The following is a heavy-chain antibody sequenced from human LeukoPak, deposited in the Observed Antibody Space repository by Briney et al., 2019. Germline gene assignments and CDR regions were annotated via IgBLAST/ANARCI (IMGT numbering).Heavy chain of an antibody. CDR1: GFTFSNYW. CDR2: INDHGSST. J-gene: IGHJ2*01. D-gene: IGHD4-17*01. CDR3: ARDLQATVTTKGWGFDL. Sequence: GGSLRLSCAASGFTFSNYWMHWVRQAPREGLVWVSRINDHGSSTNYADSAKGRFTISRDDAKNTLYLQMNSLRAEDTAVYYCARDLQATVTTKGWGFDLWGRGTLVTVSS. V-gene: IGHV3-74*01.